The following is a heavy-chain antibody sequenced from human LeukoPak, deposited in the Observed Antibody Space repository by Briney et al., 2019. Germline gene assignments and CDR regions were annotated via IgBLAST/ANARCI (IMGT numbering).Heavy chain of an antibody. D-gene: IGHD6-6*01. J-gene: IGHJ3*02. CDR1: GFTFSSYW. Sequence: PGGSLRLSCAASGFTFSSYWMSWVRQAPGKGLEWVANIKQDGSEKYYVDSVKGRFTISRDNAKNSLYLQMNSLRAEDTAVYYCAREGTSPEYSDQDRDAFDIWGRGTMVTVSS. CDR2: IKQDGSEK. V-gene: IGHV3-7*01. CDR3: AREGTSPEYSDQDRDAFDI.